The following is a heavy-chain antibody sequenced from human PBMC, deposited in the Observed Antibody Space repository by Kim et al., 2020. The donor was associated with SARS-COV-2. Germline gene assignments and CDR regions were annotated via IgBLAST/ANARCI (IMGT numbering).Heavy chain of an antibody. D-gene: IGHD1-26*01. J-gene: IGHJ4*02. Sequence: NYAQKFQGRVTMTRDTSISTAYMKLSRLRSDDTAVYYCAQVGTIRRYFDYWGQGTLVTVSS. V-gene: IGHV1-2*02. CDR3: AQVGTIRRYFDY.